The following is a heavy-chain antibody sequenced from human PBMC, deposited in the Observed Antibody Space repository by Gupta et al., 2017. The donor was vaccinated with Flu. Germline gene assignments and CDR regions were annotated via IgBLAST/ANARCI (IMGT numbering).Heavy chain of an antibody. D-gene: IGHD1-26*01. Sequence: VESGGGLVQPGGSLRLSCAVSGPIFRHFSLHWVRQAPGKGLEYVSGINPTQYACYAPSVQARFNISRDTSKSEVYLQMSGLKPEDTAMYYCLKVVVGHANAFDMWGQCTMVPVS. CDR3: LKVVVGHANAFDM. J-gene: IGHJ3*02. CDR1: GPIFRHFS. CDR2: INPTQYA. V-gene: IGHV3-64D*06.